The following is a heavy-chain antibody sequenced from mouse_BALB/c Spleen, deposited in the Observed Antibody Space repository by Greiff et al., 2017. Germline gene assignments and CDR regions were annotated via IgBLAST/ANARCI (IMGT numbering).Heavy chain of an antibody. CDR3: ARDERYLDY. J-gene: IGHJ2*01. V-gene: IGHV5-6-3*01. CDR2: INSNGGST. CDR1: GFTFSSYG. Sequence: EVMLVESGGGLVQPGGSLKLSCAASGFTFSSYGMSWVRQTPDKRLELVATINSNGGSTYYPDSVKGRFTISRDNAKNTLYLQMSSLKSEDTAMYYCARDERYLDYWGQGTTLTVSS.